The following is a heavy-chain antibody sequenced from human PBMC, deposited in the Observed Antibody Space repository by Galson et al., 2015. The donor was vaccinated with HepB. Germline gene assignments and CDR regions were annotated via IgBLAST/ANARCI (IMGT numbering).Heavy chain of an antibody. CDR3: ARARFGFGDLGVI. V-gene: IGHV1-2*06. CDR2: IYPGNGDA. CDR1: KYSFTDYY. D-gene: IGHD3-3*01. J-gene: IGHJ4*02. Sequence: SVKVSCKASKYSFTDYYINWVRRAPGQRLEWLGRIYPGNGDADYAQKFQGRVTMTTDTSIATAYMELNSLHSDDTAIYYCARARFGFGDLGVIWGQGTLVTVSS.